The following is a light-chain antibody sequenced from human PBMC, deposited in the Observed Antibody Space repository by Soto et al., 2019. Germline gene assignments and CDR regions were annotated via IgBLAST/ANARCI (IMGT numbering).Light chain of an antibody. CDR2: KAS. Sequence: DIQMTQSPSTLSGSVGDRVTITCRVSQSISSWLAWYQQKPGKAPKLLIYKASSLESGVPSRFSGSGSGTEFTLTISSLQPDDFATYYCQQYNSYSWTFGQGTKVEIK. CDR1: QSISSW. CDR3: QQYNSYSWT. V-gene: IGKV1-5*03. J-gene: IGKJ1*01.